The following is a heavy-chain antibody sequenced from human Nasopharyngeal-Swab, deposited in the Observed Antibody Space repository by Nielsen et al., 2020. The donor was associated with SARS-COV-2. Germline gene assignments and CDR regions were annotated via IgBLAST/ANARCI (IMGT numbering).Heavy chain of an antibody. CDR1: GFTFSSYD. V-gene: IGHV3-23*01. CDR2: IVGSGGRRGST. CDR3: AQGSTLLQFSSGY. Sequence: SCAASGFTFSSYDMIWVRQAPGKGLEWVSAIVGSGGRRGSTYYADSVKGRFTLSRDYSKDTLYLQMNSLRAEETALYYCAQGSTLLQFSSGYWGQGTLVTVSS. J-gene: IGHJ4*02. D-gene: IGHD5-24*01.